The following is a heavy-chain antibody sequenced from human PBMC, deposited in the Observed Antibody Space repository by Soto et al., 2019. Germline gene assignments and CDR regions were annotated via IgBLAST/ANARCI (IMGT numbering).Heavy chain of an antibody. D-gene: IGHD3-3*01. Sequence: EVQLLESGGGLVTPGGSVRLSCVAYGLSFNTFAMSWGRQAPGKGLEWVSGISGGGGSTYYADSVKGRFTISRGSSKNTLYLQMNGLRAEDTAIYYCTKDQGYEYWSAYLGSDVWGQGTLVIVSA. J-gene: IGHJ4*02. CDR2: ISGGGGST. CDR1: GLSFNTFA. CDR3: TKDQGYEYWSAYLGSDV. V-gene: IGHV3-23*01.